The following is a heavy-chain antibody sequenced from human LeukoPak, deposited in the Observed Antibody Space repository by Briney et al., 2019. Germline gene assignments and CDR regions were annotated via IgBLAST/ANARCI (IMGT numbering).Heavy chain of an antibody. CDR3: AREGDYDSRMDV. J-gene: IGHJ6*02. CDR1: GGSISSGGYY. D-gene: IGHD3-22*01. V-gene: IGHV4-31*03. CDR2: IYYSGST. Sequence: PSETLSLTCTVSGGSISSGGYYWSWLRQHPGTGLEWIGYIYYSGSTYYNPSLKSRVTISVDTSKNQFSLKLSSVTAADTAVYYCAREGDYDSRMDVWGQGTTVTVSS.